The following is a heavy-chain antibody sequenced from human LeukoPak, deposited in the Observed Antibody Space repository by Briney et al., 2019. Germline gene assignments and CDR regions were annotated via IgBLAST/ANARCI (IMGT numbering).Heavy chain of an antibody. CDR2: IKQDGSEK. V-gene: IGHV3-7*01. D-gene: IGHD3-10*01. J-gene: IGHJ3*02. CDR1: GFTFSSYW. Sequence: GGSLRLSCAASGFTFSSYWMSWVRQAPGKGLEWVANIKQDGSEKYYVDSVKGRFTISRDNAKNSLYLQMNSLRAEDTAVYYCARDPESLWFGETYAFDMWGQGTMVTVSS. CDR3: ARDPESLWFGETYAFDM.